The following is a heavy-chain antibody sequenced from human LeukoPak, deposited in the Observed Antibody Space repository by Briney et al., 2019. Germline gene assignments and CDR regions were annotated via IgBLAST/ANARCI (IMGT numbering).Heavy chain of an antibody. Sequence: PGGSLRLSCAASGFTFSSYSMNWVRQAPGKGLEWVSSISSSSSYIYYADSVKGRFTISRDNAKNSLYLQMNSLRAEDTAVYYCARDFSPLRSPSYYWGQGTLVTVSS. CDR1: GFTFSSYS. V-gene: IGHV3-21*01. D-gene: IGHD4-17*01. J-gene: IGHJ4*02. CDR2: ISSSSSYI. CDR3: ARDFSPLRSPSYY.